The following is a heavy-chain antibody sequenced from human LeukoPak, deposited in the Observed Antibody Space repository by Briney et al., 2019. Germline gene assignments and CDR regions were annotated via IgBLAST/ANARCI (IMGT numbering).Heavy chain of an antibody. D-gene: IGHD1-7*01. V-gene: IGHV4-39*07. CDR3: ARVLNWNSGKNWFDP. J-gene: IGHJ5*02. Sequence: SETLSLTCTVSGGSISSSSYYWGWIRQPPGKGLEWIGSIYYSGSTNYNPSLKSRVTISVDTSKNQFSLKLSSVTAADTAVYYCARVLNWNSGKNWFDPWGQGTLVTVSS. CDR2: IYYSGST. CDR1: GGSISSSSYY.